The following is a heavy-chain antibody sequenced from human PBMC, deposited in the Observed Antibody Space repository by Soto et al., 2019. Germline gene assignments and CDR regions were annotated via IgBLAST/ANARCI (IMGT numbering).Heavy chain of an antibody. CDR3: AREGGVLFTMFGVGGLDV. CDR2: IYSSGRT. D-gene: IGHD3-3*01. Sequence: SETLALTCSVSGDYMDSCAYSWNWIRQHPGKGLEWIGYIYSSGRTSYNPSLESRVSISVDTSKSQFSLKLTSVTSADTAVYYCAREGGVLFTMFGVGGLDVWGQGTTVTVSS. V-gene: IGHV4-31*03. J-gene: IGHJ6*02. CDR1: GDYMDSCAYS.